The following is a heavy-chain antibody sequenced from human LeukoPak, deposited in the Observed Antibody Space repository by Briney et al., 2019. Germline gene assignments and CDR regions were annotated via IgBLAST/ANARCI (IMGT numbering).Heavy chain of an antibody. J-gene: IGHJ3*02. Sequence: SQTLSLTCTVSGGSLSSGSYYWSWIRQPAGKGLEWIGRIYTSGSTNYNPSLKSRATISVDTSKNHFSLKLSSVTAADTAVYYCARGVNTYYDFWSGYDAFDIWGQGTMVTVSS. CDR3: ARGVNTYYDFWSGYDAFDI. V-gene: IGHV4-61*02. D-gene: IGHD3-3*01. CDR1: GGSLSSGSYY. CDR2: IYTSGST.